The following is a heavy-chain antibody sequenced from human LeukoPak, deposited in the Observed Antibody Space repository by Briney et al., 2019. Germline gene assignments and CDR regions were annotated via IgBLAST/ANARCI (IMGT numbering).Heavy chain of an antibody. CDR1: GFTFSSYA. V-gene: IGHV3-23*01. CDR3: AKVGYFFGYLYYFDY. J-gene: IGHJ4*02. D-gene: IGHD3-3*01. CDR2: ISGSGGST. Sequence: GSLRLSCAASGFTFSSYAMSWVRQAPGKGLAWVSAISGSGGSTYYADSVKGRFTISRDNSKNTLYLQMNSLRAEDTAAYYCAKVGYFFGYLYYFDYWGQGILVTVSS.